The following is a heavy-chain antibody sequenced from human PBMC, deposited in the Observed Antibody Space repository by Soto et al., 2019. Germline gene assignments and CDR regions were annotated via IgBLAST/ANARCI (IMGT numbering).Heavy chain of an antibody. D-gene: IGHD2-15*01. J-gene: IGHJ3*02. Sequence: QVQLVDSGGGVVQPGRSLRLSCAASGFPFNIFGIHWVRQAPGEGLEWVAVIWHDGSKEYYADSVKGRFTISRDNSKNTVYLQMNSLRGDDTAVYYCARSGCSGGTCYRGYDGFDIWGQGTMVTVSS. CDR3: ARSGCSGGTCYRGYDGFDI. CDR1: GFPFNIFG. V-gene: IGHV3-33*01. CDR2: IWHDGSKE.